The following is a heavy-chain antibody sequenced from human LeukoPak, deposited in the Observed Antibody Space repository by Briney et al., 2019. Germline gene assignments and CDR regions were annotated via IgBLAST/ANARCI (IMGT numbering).Heavy chain of an antibody. V-gene: IGHV4-39*07. Sequence: PSETLSLTCTVSGDSISTSNSYWGWIRQPPGKGLEWIGSIYYSGSTYYNPSLKSRVTISVDTSKNQFSLKLSSVTAADTAVYYCARDRGEQWLVFTNFDYWGQGTLVTVSS. CDR2: IYYSGST. CDR3: ARDRGEQWLVFTNFDY. CDR1: GDSISTSNSY. J-gene: IGHJ4*02. D-gene: IGHD6-19*01.